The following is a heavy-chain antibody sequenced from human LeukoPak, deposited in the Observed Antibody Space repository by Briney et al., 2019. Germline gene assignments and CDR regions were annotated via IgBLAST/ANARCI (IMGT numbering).Heavy chain of an antibody. Sequence: SETLSLXCSVSGGSISGYYWTWIRQPAGKGPESIGRVYTSGSTHYNPSLKTRLTMSVDTSKNQFSLKLSSVTAADTAVYYCARLITGTTTAFDIWGQGTMVTVSS. CDR3: ARLITGTTTAFDI. D-gene: IGHD1-7*01. J-gene: IGHJ3*02. CDR2: VYTSGST. CDR1: GGSISGYY. V-gene: IGHV4-4*07.